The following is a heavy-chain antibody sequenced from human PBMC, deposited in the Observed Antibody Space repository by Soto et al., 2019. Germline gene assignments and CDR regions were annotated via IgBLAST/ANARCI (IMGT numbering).Heavy chain of an antibody. Sequence: ASVKVSCKASGYTFTSYAVHWVRQAPGQRLEWMGWINAGNGNTKYSQKFQGRVTITRDTSASTAYMELSSLRSEDTAVYYCAKGYCSGGSCNGKYYYYYYGMDVWGQGTTVTVSS. CDR1: GYTFTSYA. CDR3: AKGYCSGGSCNGKYYYYYYGMDV. V-gene: IGHV1-3*01. CDR2: INAGNGNT. J-gene: IGHJ6*02. D-gene: IGHD2-15*01.